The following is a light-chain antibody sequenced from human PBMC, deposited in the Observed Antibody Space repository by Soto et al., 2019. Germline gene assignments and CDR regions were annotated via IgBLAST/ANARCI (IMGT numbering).Light chain of an antibody. CDR2: EDN. CDR1: SSNIGNHY. Sequence: QSVLTQPPSVSAAPGQRVTISCSGSSSNIGNHYVSWYQQLPGTAPKLLIYEDNKRPSEIPDRFSGSKSGTSATLGITGLQTGDEADYYCSSYTTSTTWVFGGGTKLTVL. J-gene: IGLJ3*02. V-gene: IGLV1-51*01. CDR3: SSYTTSTTWV.